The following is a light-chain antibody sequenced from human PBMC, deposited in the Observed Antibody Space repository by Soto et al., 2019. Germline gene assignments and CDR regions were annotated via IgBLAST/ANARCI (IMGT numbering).Light chain of an antibody. Sequence: EVVLTHSPTTLSVSPLQRFTHSFSSSQSVRSNLAWYQQKPGQSPRLLIYGASTRATGIPARFSGSGSGTEFTLTISSLQSEDFAVYYCQQYNNWPPITFGQGTRLEIK. CDR2: GAS. CDR3: QQYNNWPPIT. CDR1: QSVRSN. V-gene: IGKV3-15*01. J-gene: IGKJ5*01.